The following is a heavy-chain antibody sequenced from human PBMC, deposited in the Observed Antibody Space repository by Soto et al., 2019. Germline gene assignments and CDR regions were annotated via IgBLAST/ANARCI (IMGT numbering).Heavy chain of an antibody. CDR3: VTWTPIPYYFDY. CDR2: ISGSGGST. V-gene: IGHV3-23*01. J-gene: IGHJ4*02. Sequence: GGSLRLSCAASGFTFSSYAMSWVRQAPGKGLEWVSAISGSGGSTYYADSVKGRFTISRDNSKNTLYLQMNSLRAEDTAVYYCVTWTPIPYYFDYWGQGXLVTVYS. D-gene: IGHD1-1*01. CDR1: GFTFSSYA.